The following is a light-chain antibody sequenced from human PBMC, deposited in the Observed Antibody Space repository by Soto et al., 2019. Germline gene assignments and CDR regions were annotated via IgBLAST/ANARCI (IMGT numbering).Light chain of an antibody. Sequence: QSALTQPASVSGSPGQSITISFTRTSSAVGSFNFVSWYQQHPGKAPKVMIYEVTKRPSGVSDRFSGSKSGNTASLTISGLQAEDDADYYCCSEAGRSTYVFGTGTKLTVL. V-gene: IGLV2-23*02. CDR3: CSEAGRSTYV. CDR2: EVT. CDR1: SSAVGSFNF. J-gene: IGLJ1*01.